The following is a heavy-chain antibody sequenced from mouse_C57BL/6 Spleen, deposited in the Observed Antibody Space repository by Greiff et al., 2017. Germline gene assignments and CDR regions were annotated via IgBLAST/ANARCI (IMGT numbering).Heavy chain of an antibody. CDR3: ARECYGSSPYWYCDV. V-gene: IGHV1-55*01. CDR1: GYTFTSYW. J-gene: IGHJ1*03. D-gene: IGHD1-1*01. CDR2: IYPGSGST. Sequence: QVQLQQPGAELVKPGASVKMSCKASGYTFTSYWITWVKQRPGQGLEWIGDIYPGSGSTNYNEKFKSKATLTVDTSSSTAYMQLSSLTSEDSAVYYCARECYGSSPYWYCDVWGTGTTVTVSS.